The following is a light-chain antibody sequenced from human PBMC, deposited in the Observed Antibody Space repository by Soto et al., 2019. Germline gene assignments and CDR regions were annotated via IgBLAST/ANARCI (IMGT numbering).Light chain of an antibody. CDR2: DVS. Sequence: QSALTQPASWSVSPGQSITISCTGTSSDVGGYNYVSWYQQHPGKAPKLMIYDVSYRPSGVSDRFSGSKSGNTASLTISGLQSEDEADYYCDSYTSGSSYVFGTGTKVTVL. J-gene: IGLJ1*01. CDR3: DSYTSGSSYV. V-gene: IGLV2-14*01. CDR1: SSDVGGYNY.